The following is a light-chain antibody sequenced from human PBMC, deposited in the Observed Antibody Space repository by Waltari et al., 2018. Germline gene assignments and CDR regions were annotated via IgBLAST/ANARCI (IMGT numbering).Light chain of an antibody. CDR1: SSDVGGNNY. CDR2: EVN. CDR3: SSYGGSKV. Sequence: QSVLTQPPSASGPPGQSVTISCTGTSSDVGGNNYVSWYQQHPGKAPKLMIYEVNKRPSGVPDRFSGSKSGNTASLTVSGLQAEDEADYYCSSYGGSKVFGGGTKLTVL. V-gene: IGLV2-8*01. J-gene: IGLJ3*02.